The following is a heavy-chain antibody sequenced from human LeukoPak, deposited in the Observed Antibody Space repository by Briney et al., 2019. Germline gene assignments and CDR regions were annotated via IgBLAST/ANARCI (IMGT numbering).Heavy chain of an antibody. CDR1: GYTLTELS. D-gene: IGHD6-19*01. CDR2: FDPEDGET. Sequence: ASVKVSCKVSGYTLTELSMHWVRQAPGKGLEWMRGFDPEDGETIYAQRFQGRVTMTEDTSTDTAYMELSSLRSEDTAVYYCATGGRSGWYFDYWGQGTLVTVSS. CDR3: ATGGRSGWYFDY. V-gene: IGHV1-24*01. J-gene: IGHJ4*02.